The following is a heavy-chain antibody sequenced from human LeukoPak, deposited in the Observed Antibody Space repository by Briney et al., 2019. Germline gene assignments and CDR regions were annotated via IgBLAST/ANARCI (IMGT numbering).Heavy chain of an antibody. CDR1: GGSISSGDYY. CDR2: IYYSGSN. Sequence: SETLSLTCTVSGGSISSGDYYWSWVRQPPGMGREWIGYIYYSGSNYYNPSLKSRVTISVDTSKNQFSLKLSSVTAADTAVYYCASEVREADYGDYRIIHWFDPWGQGTLVTVSS. CDR3: ASEVREADYGDYRIIHWFDP. V-gene: IGHV4-30-4*01. D-gene: IGHD4-17*01. J-gene: IGHJ5*02.